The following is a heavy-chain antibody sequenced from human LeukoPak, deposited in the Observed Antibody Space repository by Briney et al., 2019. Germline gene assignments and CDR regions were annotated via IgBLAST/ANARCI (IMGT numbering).Heavy chain of an antibody. Sequence: GGSLRLSCAASGFTFSSYSMNWVRQAPGKGLEWVSYISSSSSTIYYADSVKGRFTISRDNAKNSLYLQMNSLRAEDTAVYYCARGNSGYDSRWNWFDPWGQGTLVTVSS. V-gene: IGHV3-48*04. CDR3: ARGNSGYDSRWNWFDP. CDR2: ISSSSSTI. J-gene: IGHJ5*02. CDR1: GFTFSSYS. D-gene: IGHD5-12*01.